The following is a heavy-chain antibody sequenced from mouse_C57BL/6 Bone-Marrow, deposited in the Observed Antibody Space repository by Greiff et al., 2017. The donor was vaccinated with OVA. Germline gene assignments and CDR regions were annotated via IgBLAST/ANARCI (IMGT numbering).Heavy chain of an antibody. CDR3: ARDLDYYGSSPYYAMDY. V-gene: IGHV5-4*01. CDR2: ISDGGSYT. CDR1: GFTFSSYA. D-gene: IGHD1-1*01. Sequence: EVQRVESGGGLVKPGGSLKLSCAASGFTFSSYAMSWVRQTPEKRLEWVATISDGGSYTYYPDNVKGRFTISRDNAKNNLYLQMSHLKSEDTAMYYCARDLDYYGSSPYYAMDYWGQGTSVTVSS. J-gene: IGHJ4*01.